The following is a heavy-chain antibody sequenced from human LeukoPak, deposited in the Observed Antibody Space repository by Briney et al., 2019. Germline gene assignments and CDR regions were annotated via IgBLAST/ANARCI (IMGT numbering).Heavy chain of an antibody. Sequence: PSETLSLTCTVSGGSISSYYWSWIRQPPGKGLEWIGYIYYSGSTNYNPSLKSRVTISVDTSKNQFSLKLSSVTAADTAVYYCAREDPAAGTYYFDYWGQGTLATVSS. CDR3: AREDPAAGTYYFDY. CDR2: IYYSGST. CDR1: GGSISSYY. J-gene: IGHJ4*02. V-gene: IGHV4-59*01. D-gene: IGHD6-13*01.